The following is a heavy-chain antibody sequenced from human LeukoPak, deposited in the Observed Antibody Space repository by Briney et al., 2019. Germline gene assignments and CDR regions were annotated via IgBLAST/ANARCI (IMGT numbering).Heavy chain of an antibody. V-gene: IGHV3-64*01. D-gene: IGHD5-12*01. J-gene: IGHJ3*02. CDR1: GFTFSSYA. CDR3: ARALIVATDTGAFDI. Sequence: RSGGLLRLSCAASGFTFSSYAMHWVRQAPGKGLEYVSAISSNGGSTYYANSVKGGFTISRDNSKNTLYLQMGSLRAEDMAVYYCARALIVATDTGAFDIWGQGTMVTVSS. CDR2: ISSNGGST.